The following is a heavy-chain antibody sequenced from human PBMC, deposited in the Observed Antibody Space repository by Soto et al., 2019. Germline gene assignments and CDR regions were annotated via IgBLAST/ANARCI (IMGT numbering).Heavy chain of an antibody. CDR2: INHSGST. CDR1: GGSFSGYY. Sequence: SETLSLTCAVYGGSFSGYYWSWIRQPPGKGLEWIGEINHSGSTNYNPSLKSRVTISVDTSKNQFSLRAEDTAVYYCAKAVLVGGPYFDYWGQGTLVTVSS. D-gene: IGHD1-26*01. J-gene: IGHJ4*02. CDR3: AKAVLVGGPYFDY. V-gene: IGHV4-34*01.